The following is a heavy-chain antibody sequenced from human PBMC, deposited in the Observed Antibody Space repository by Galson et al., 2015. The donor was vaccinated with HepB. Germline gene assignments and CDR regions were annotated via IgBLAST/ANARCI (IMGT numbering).Heavy chain of an antibody. D-gene: IGHD3-22*01. CDR2: ISYDGRNK. V-gene: IGHV3-30*04. J-gene: IGHJ5*02. CDR3: GRDYYNRPSNWFDP. Sequence: SLRLSCAASGFTFSSYAMHWVRQAPGKGLEWVAVISYDGRNKNYADSVTGRFTISRDNSKNTLYLQMNSLRAEDTAVYYCGRDYYNRPSNWFDPWGQGTLVTVSS. CDR1: GFTFSSYA.